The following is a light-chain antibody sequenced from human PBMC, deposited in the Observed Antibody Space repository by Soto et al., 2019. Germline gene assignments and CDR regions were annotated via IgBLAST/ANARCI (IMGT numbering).Light chain of an antibody. V-gene: IGLV2-11*01. Sequence: QSALTQPRSVSGSPGQSVTISCTGASSDVGCYNYVYWYPQHPGKATKLMIFDVNNRPSGVPDRFSGSKSGNTSSLTISGLQGEYEADDYCCSYAGSNTYVFGRVNKLTVL. CDR2: DVN. CDR1: SSDVGCYNY. J-gene: IGLJ1*01. CDR3: CSYAGSNTYV.